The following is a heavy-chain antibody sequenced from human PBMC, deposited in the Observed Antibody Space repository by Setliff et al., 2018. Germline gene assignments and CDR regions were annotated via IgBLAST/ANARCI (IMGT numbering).Heavy chain of an antibody. D-gene: IGHD2-15*01. CDR1: ADTFTGYY. CDR2: MNPNSGKA. J-gene: IGHJ6*03. V-gene: IGHV1-2*02. Sequence: ASVKVSCKASADTFTGYYVHWVRQATGQGLEWMGWMNPNSGKAAYAQKFQGRVTMTRDTSISTAYMELRRLKSDDTAVYYCARGEHIVSGDFYHYIDVWGKGTTVTVSS. CDR3: ARGEHIVSGDFYHYIDV.